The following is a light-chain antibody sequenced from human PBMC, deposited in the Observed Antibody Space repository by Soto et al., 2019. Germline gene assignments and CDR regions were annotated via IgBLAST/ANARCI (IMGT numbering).Light chain of an antibody. J-gene: IGKJ4*01. CDR2: DAS. Sequence: EIMLTQSPATLSLSPGERATLSCRASQSVGSFLAWYQQKPGQTPRLLIYDASNRATGIPARFSGSGSGTDFTLTISSLEPEDCAFYYCQQRTNWPLTFGGGTQVEIK. CDR1: QSVGSF. CDR3: QQRTNWPLT. V-gene: IGKV3-11*01.